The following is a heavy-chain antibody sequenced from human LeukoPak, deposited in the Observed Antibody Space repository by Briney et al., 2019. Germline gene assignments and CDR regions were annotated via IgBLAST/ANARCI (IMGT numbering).Heavy chain of an antibody. J-gene: IGHJ5*02. V-gene: IGHV1-2*02. D-gene: IGHD3-3*01. CDR2: INPNSGGT. CDR3: ARSYDFWSGPPFDP. Sequence: GPSVNLSCTASGYTFTGHYMHWVRQAPGQGLEWMGWINPNSGGTKYAQQFQGRVTLTRDTSISTAYMELSRLRCDDTAVYYCARSYDFWSGPPFDPWGQGTLVTVSS. CDR1: GYTFTGHY.